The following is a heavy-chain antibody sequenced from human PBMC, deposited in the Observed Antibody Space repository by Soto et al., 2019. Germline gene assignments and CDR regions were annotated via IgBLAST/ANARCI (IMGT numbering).Heavy chain of an antibody. D-gene: IGHD3-10*01. CDR3: AKDRGWGESYYYYGMDV. CDR2: ISFDGSNR. Sequence: QVQLVESGGGVVQPGRSLRLSCAVSGFTFSRNGMHWVRQAPGTGLEWVAVISFDGSNRYYADSVKGRFTISRDNSKNTLYLQMNSLGAEDTAVYYCAKDRGWGESYYYYGMDVWGQGTTVTVSS. CDR1: GFTFSRNG. V-gene: IGHV3-30*18. J-gene: IGHJ6*02.